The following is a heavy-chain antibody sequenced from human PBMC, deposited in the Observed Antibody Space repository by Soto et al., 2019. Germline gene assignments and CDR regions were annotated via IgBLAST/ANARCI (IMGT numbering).Heavy chain of an antibody. Sequence: QLQLQESGPGLVKPSETLSLTCTVSGGSISSSSYYWGWIRQPPGKGLEWIGSIYYSGSTYYNPSLKSRVTISVDTSKNQFSLKLSFVTAADTAVYYCARNQRDGYNYYFDYWGQGTLVTVSS. V-gene: IGHV4-39*01. CDR3: ARNQRDGYNYYFDY. J-gene: IGHJ4*02. D-gene: IGHD5-12*01. CDR2: IYYSGST. CDR1: GGSISSSSYY.